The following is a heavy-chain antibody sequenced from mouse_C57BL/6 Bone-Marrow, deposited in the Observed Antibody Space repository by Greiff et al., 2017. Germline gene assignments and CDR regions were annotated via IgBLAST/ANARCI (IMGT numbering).Heavy chain of an antibody. CDR2: IDPETGGT. J-gene: IGHJ4*01. CDR1: GYTFTDYE. D-gene: IGHD2-14*01. V-gene: IGHV1-15*01. CDR3: TRKSYRNYAMDY. Sequence: QVQLQQSGAELVRPGASVTLSCKASGYTFTDYEMHWVKQTPVHGLEWIGAIDPETGGTAYNQKFKGKAILTADKSSSTAYMELRSLTSEDSAVYYCTRKSYRNYAMDYWGQGTSVTVSS.